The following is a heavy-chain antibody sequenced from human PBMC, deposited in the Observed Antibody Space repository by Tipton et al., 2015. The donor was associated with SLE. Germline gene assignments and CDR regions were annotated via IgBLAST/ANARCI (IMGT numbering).Heavy chain of an antibody. V-gene: IGHV1-18*01. Sequence: QSGPEVKKPGASVKVSCKASGYPFSSYGLSWVRQAPGQGLEWMEWISAYDGKTNYGQKFKGRVTMTTDTSTRTAYMELRSLRSDDTAVYYCARVGYCTGGVCPPYFDYWGQGSRITVSS. J-gene: IGHJ4*02. CDR2: ISAYDGKT. CDR1: GYPFSSYG. D-gene: IGHD2-8*02. CDR3: ARVGYCTGGVCPPYFDY.